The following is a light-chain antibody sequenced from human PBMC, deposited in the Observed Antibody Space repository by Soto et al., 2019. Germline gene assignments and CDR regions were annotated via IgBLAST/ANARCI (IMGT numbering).Light chain of an antibody. Sequence: QPARTHPPPVFGLPGQPIPPPSPGTTRDVGGYNYVSWYQQHPGKAPKLMIYDVSNRPSGVSNRFSGSKSGNTASLTISGLQAEDEADYYCSSYTSSSTGVFGTGTKVTVL. CDR3: SSYTSSSTGV. CDR2: DVS. V-gene: IGLV2-14*01. J-gene: IGLJ1*01. CDR1: TRDVGGYNY.